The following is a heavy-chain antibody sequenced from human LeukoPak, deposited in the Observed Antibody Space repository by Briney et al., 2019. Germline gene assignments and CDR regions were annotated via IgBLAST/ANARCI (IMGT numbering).Heavy chain of an antibody. CDR2: INPNSGGT. D-gene: IGHD1-7*01. CDR3: ARTKPNWKYHFDY. CDR1: GYTFTGYY. V-gene: IGHV1-2*02. Sequence: ASVKVSCKASGYTFTGYYMHWVRQAPGQGLEWMGWINPNSGGTDYAQKFQGRVTMTRDTSISTAYMELSRLRSDDTAVYYCARTKPNWKYHFDYWGQGTLVTVSS. J-gene: IGHJ4*02.